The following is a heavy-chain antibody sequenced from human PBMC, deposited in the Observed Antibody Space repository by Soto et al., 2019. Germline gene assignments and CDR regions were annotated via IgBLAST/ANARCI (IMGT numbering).Heavy chain of an antibody. Sequence: SETLSLTCTVSGASISHCCCSWIRQSAGKGLEWIGRVNTRGTSHYNPSLRSRVAVSVDKSRNQFSLRVTSVTAADTALYYCVTESGDNWTYEVYWGQGTPVTVSS. CDR1: GASISHCC. D-gene: IGHD1-7*01. CDR3: VTESGDNWTYEVY. V-gene: IGHV4-4*07. J-gene: IGHJ4*02. CDR2: VNTRGTS.